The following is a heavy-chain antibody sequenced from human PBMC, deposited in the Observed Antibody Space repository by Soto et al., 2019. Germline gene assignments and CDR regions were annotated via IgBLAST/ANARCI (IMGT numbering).Heavy chain of an antibody. D-gene: IGHD2-15*01. V-gene: IGHV1-69*13. CDR3: ARDTIPITVVRYFCGMDG. CDR2: IIPIFGTA. Sequence: PVKVSCRASGYTFTSYGISWVRQAPGQGLEWLGGIIPIFGTANYAQRFQGRVTITADESTSTAYLELSSLRPEDTAVYYCARDTIPITVVRYFCGMDGCGQGRTVTV. CDR1: GYTFTSYG. J-gene: IGHJ6*01.